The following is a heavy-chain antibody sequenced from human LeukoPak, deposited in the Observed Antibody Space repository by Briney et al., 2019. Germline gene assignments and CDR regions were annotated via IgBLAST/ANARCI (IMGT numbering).Heavy chain of an antibody. Sequence: ASVKVSCKASSYTFTSYGISWVRQAPGQGLEWMGWISAYNGNTNYAQKLQGRVTMTTDTSTSTAYMELRSLRSDDTAVYYCARLSTVTHWFDPWGQGTLVTVSS. CDR1: SYTFTSYG. J-gene: IGHJ5*02. CDR3: ARLSTVTHWFDP. V-gene: IGHV1-18*01. CDR2: ISAYNGNT. D-gene: IGHD4-17*01.